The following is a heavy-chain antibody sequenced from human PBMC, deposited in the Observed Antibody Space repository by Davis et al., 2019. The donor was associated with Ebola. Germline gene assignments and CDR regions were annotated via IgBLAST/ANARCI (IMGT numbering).Heavy chain of an antibody. CDR1: GFTFSSFA. CDR3: ARSDCTSSNCYTGNYYYYYGVDV. Sequence: GESLKISCAASGFTFSSFAMSWVRQAPGKGLEWVSTISGTSTYTYYADSVKGRFTISRDNSKNTLYLQVNSLRAEDTALYYCARSDCTSSNCYTGNYYYYYGVDVWGQGTTVTVSS. V-gene: IGHV3-23*01. J-gene: IGHJ6*02. D-gene: IGHD2-2*02. CDR2: ISGTSTYT.